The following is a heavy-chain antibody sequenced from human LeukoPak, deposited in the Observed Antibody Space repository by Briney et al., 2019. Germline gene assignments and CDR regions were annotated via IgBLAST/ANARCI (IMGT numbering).Heavy chain of an antibody. V-gene: IGHV4-59*01. J-gene: IGHJ4*02. CDR3: ARGVYIAAAQYGY. CDR1: GGSISSYY. D-gene: IGHD6-13*01. CDR2: IYYSGTT. Sequence: SETLSLTCTVSGGSISSYYWSWIRQPPGKGLEWIGYIYYSGTTNYNPSLKSRVTISVDTSKNQFSLRLSSVTAADTAVYYCARGVYIAAAQYGYWGQGTLVTVSS.